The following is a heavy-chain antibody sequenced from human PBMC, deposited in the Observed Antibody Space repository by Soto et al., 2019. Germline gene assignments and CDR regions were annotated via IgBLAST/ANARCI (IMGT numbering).Heavy chain of an antibody. D-gene: IGHD3-10*01. V-gene: IGHV4-31*03. CDR3: ARGNMVRGSNYYYYYMDV. CDR1: GGSISSGGYY. J-gene: IGHJ6*03. CDR2: IYYSGST. Sequence: SETLSLTCTVSGGSISSGGYYWSWIRQHPGKGLEWIGYIYYSGSTYYNPSLKSRVTISVDTSKNQFSLKLSSVTAADTAVYYCARGNMVRGSNYYYYYMDVWGKGTTVTVSS.